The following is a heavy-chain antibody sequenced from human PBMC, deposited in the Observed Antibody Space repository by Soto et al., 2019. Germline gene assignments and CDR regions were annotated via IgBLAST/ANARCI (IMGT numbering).Heavy chain of an antibody. V-gene: IGHV3-74*01. CDR3: ARGGLGNYYNDY. CDR1: GFTFSRDW. CDR2: IKGDGTIT. J-gene: IGHJ4*02. Sequence: EVQLVESGGGLVQPGGSLRLSCAASGFTFSRDWMHWVRQSPGKGLVWVSRIKGDGTITNYADSVKGRFTTSRDNAKNTVYLQLTSLTTEDKAVYYCARGGLGNYYNDYWGQGTLVTVSS. D-gene: IGHD3-10*01.